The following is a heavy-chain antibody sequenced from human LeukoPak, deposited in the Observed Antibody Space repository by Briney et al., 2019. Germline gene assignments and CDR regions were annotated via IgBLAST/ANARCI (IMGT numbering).Heavy chain of an antibody. Sequence: PGGPLRLSCAASGFTFSSYEMKWVRQAPGRGLEWVSYISGSGVNMYYADSVKGRFTISRDDAKNSLYLQMNSLRAEDTAVYYCAREDIRLDYFDYWGQGTLVTVSS. J-gene: IGHJ4*02. CDR3: AREDIRLDYFDY. CDR2: ISGSGVNM. V-gene: IGHV3-48*03. CDR1: GFTFSSYE. D-gene: IGHD6-19*01.